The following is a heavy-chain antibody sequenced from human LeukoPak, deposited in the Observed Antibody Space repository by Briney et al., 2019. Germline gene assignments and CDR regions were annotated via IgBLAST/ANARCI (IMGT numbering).Heavy chain of an antibody. CDR2: INAGNANT. CDR3: ARGLAGTRDY. D-gene: IGHD1-14*01. J-gene: IGHJ4*02. CDR1: GYTCTNYA. V-gene: IGHV1-3*01. Sequence: GASERVSCKASGYTCTNYAIDWVRQATGQRLEWMGWINAGNANTKYSQKFQGRVTITRDTSASTAYMELSSLRSEDTAVYYCARGLAGTRDYWGQGTLVTVSS.